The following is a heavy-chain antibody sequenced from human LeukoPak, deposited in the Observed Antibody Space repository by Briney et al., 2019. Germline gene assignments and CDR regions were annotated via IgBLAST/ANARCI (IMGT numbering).Heavy chain of an antibody. V-gene: IGHV3-48*01. CDR2: ISSSSSTI. Sequence: PGGSLRLSCAASGFTFSSYSMNWVRQAPGKGLEWVSYISSSSSTIYYADSVKGRFTISRDNAKNSLYLQMNSLRAEDTAVYYCARDRGYAGNWFDPWGQGTLATVSS. CDR3: ARDRGYAGNWFDP. CDR1: GFTFSSYS. J-gene: IGHJ5*02. D-gene: IGHD6-25*01.